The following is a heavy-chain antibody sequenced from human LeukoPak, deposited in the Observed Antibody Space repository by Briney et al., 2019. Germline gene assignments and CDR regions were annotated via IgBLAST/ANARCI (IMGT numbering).Heavy chain of an antibody. CDR3: ARHYLGGNYPDYFNH. V-gene: IGHV4-31*03. J-gene: IGHJ4*02. CDR2: IYYSGST. CDR1: GGSISSGGYY. D-gene: IGHD1-26*01. Sequence: SETLSLTCTVSGGSISSGGYYWSWIRQHPGKGLEWIGYIYYSGSTYYNPSLKSRVTISVDTSKNQFSLNLNSVTAADTALYSCARHYLGGNYPDYFNHWGQGTLVTVSS.